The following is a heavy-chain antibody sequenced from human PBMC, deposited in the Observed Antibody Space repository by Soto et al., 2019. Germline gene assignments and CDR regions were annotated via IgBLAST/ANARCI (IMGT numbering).Heavy chain of an antibody. Sequence: QVQLQESGPGLVKPSQTLSLTCTVSGGSISSGGDYWIWIRQHPGKGLEWIGYIYYSGSTYYNPYLKSRVTTSVDTSKNPFSLKLSSVTAADTAVYYCSRATPYYYYGMDVWGQGTTVTVSS. CDR2: IYYSGST. CDR3: SRATPYYYYGMDV. V-gene: IGHV4-31*03. J-gene: IGHJ6*02. CDR1: GGSISSGGDY. D-gene: IGHD2-15*01.